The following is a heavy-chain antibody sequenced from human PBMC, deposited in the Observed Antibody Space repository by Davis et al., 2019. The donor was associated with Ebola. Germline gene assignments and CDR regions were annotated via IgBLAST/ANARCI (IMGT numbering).Heavy chain of an antibody. V-gene: IGHV3-21*01. CDR3: ARDRPRGGDFWSGYSYYDYYGMDV. CDR2: ISSSSSYI. D-gene: IGHD3-3*01. CDR1: GFTFSSYS. Sequence: GESLKISCAASGFTFSSYSMNWVRQAPGKGLEWVSSISSSSSYIYYADSVKGRFTISRDNAKNSLYLQMNSLRAEDTAVYYCARDRPRGGDFWSGYSYYDYYGMDVWGQGTTVTVSS. J-gene: IGHJ6*02.